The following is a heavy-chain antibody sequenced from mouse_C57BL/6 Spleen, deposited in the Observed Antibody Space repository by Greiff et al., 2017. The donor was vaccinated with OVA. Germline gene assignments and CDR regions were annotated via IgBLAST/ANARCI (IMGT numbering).Heavy chain of an antibody. Sequence: EVKLVESGGGLVKPGGSLKLSCAASGFTFSDYGMHWVRQAPEKGLEWVAYISSGSSTIYYADTVKGRFTISRDNAKNTLFMQMTSLRSEDTAMYYCARGLYGYDDWYFDVWGTGTTVTVSS. CDR1: GFTFSDYG. J-gene: IGHJ1*03. CDR3: ARGLYGYDDWYFDV. V-gene: IGHV5-17*01. CDR2: ISSGSSTI. D-gene: IGHD2-2*01.